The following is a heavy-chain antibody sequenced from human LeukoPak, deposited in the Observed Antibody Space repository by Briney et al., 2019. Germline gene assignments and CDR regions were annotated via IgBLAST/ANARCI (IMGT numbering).Heavy chain of an antibody. J-gene: IGHJ4*02. CDR1: GGSISSGGYY. D-gene: IGHD6-25*01. Sequence: SETLSLTCTVSGGSISSGGYYWSWIRQHPGKGLEWIGYIYYSGSTYYNPSLKSRVTISVDTSKNQFSLKLSSVTAADTAVYYCAREVSSGVDYWGQGTLVTVSS. CDR2: IYYSGST. V-gene: IGHV4-31*03. CDR3: AREVSSGVDY.